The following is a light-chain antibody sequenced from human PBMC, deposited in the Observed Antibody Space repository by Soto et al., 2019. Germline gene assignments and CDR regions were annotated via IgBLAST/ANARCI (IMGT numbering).Light chain of an antibody. CDR3: CSYAGSSTVV. J-gene: IGLJ2*01. CDR1: SSDVGSYNL. Sequence: QSALTQPASVSGSPGQSITISCTGTSSDVGSYNLVSWYQQHPGKAPKLMISEGSKRPSGVSNRFSGSKSGNTASLTIYGLQAEDEADYYCCSYAGSSTVVFGGGTKLTVL. V-gene: IGLV2-23*01. CDR2: EGS.